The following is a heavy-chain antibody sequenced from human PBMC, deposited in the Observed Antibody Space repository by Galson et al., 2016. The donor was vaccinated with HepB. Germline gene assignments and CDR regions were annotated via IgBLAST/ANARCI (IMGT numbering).Heavy chain of an antibody. V-gene: IGHV3-48*03. D-gene: IGHD3-10*01. CDR3: ARELYYYGSGSYSSYYFDY. CDR1: GFTFSSYE. CDR2: IGINTSTI. J-gene: IGHJ4*02. Sequence: SLRLSCAASGFTFSSYEMNWVRQAPGKGLEWVSYIGINTSTIYYADSVKGRFTISRDNAKNSLYLQMNSLRVEDTAVYYCARELYYYGSGSYSSYYFDYWGQGTLVTVSS.